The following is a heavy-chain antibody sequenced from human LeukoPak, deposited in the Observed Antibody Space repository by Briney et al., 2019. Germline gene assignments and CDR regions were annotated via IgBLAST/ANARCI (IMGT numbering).Heavy chain of an antibody. CDR1: GFTFSSYG. CDR3: AYYHVNEEPTTL. D-gene: IGHD1-1*01. Sequence: GGSLRLSCAASGFTFSSYGMHWVRQAPGKGLEWVAFVRYDSSNKYYADSVKGRFTVSRDNSKNMLYQQMNSLRAEDTAMYYCAYYHVNEEPTTLWGEGSLVTVSS. J-gene: IGHJ4*02. CDR2: VRYDSSNK. V-gene: IGHV3-30*02.